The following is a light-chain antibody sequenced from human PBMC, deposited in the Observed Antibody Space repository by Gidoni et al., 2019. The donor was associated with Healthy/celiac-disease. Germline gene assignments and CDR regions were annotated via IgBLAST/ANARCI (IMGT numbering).Light chain of an antibody. CDR2: AAS. V-gene: IGKV1-39*01. Sequence: DIQMTQSPSSLSASVGDRVTITCRASQGISSYLNWYQQKPGKAPKLLTYAASSLQSGVPSRFSCSGSGTDFTRTISSLQPEDFATYYCQQSYSTPRTFGQGTKVEIK. CDR1: QGISSY. J-gene: IGKJ1*01. CDR3: QQSYSTPRT.